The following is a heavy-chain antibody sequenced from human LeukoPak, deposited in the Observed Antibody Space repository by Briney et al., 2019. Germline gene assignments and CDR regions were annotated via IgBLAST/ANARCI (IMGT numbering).Heavy chain of an antibody. Sequence: SVNVSCXASGGTFISYAISWVRQAPGQGLDGMGVIIPIFGTANYVQKFQGRVTIHADESTSTAYMELSSLRSEDTAVYYCARGRWYQLLVISAADYYYYYMDVWGKGTTVTVSS. V-gene: IGHV1-69*13. CDR2: IIPIFGTA. J-gene: IGHJ6*03. CDR3: ARGRWYQLLVISAADYYYYYMDV. CDR1: GGTFISYA. D-gene: IGHD2-2*01.